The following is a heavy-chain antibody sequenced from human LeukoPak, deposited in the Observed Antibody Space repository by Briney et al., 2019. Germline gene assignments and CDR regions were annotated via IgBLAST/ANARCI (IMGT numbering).Heavy chain of an antibody. CDR3: ARHGSGWSFDY. D-gene: IGHD6-19*01. J-gene: IGHJ4*02. V-gene: IGHV4-59*08. Sequence: PSETLSLTCTVSGGSINTYYWGWIRQSPGRGLEWIGYIYSSGTTNYNPSLKSRVTMSIDTSENQFSLKLISVTAADTALYYCARHGSGWSFDYWGRGALVTVSS. CDR2: IYSSGTT. CDR1: GGSINTYY.